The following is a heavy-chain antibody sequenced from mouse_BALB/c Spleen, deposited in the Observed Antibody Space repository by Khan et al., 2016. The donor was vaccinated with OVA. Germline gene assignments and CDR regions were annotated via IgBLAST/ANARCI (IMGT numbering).Heavy chain of an antibody. CDR3: ARSFDGNYVEDY. D-gene: IGHD2-1*01. CDR2: IDPENGNT. J-gene: IGHJ4*01. V-gene: IGHV14-1*02. CDR1: GFNIKDYY. Sequence: VQLQQSGAELVRPGALVKLSCKASGFNIKDYYIHWVKQRPEQGLEWIGWIDPENGNTIYDPKFQGKASITADTSSNTAYLQLSSLTSEDTAVYYCARSFDGNYVEDYWGQGTSVTVSS.